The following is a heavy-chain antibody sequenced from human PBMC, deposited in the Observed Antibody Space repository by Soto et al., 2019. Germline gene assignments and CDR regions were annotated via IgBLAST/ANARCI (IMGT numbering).Heavy chain of an antibody. CDR3: ARGYVYRWFGNPRRYYYYYMDV. Sequence: QVQLQESGPGLVKPSQILSLTCTVSGGSISSGGYYWSWIRQHPGKGLEWIGYIYYSGSTYYNPCLGRRVTISVDTSRYQSSLKLSSVTAADKAVYYWARGYVYRWFGNPRRYYYYYMDVWGKGTTVTVSS. CDR1: GGSISSGGYY. D-gene: IGHD3-10*01. CDR2: IYYSGST. V-gene: IGHV4-31*03. J-gene: IGHJ6*03.